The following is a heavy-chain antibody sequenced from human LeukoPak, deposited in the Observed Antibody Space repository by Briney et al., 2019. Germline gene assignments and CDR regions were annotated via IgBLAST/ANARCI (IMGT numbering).Heavy chain of an antibody. CDR2: ISSSSSYI. J-gene: IGHJ3*02. CDR3: ARDPGATGAFDI. V-gene: IGHV3-21*01. Sequence: PGGSLRLSCAASGFTVSSNYMSWVRQAPGKGLEWVSSISSSSSYIYYADSVKGRFTISRDNAKNSLYLQMNSLRAEDTAVYYCARDPGATGAFDIWGQGTMVTVSS. CDR1: GFTVSSNY. D-gene: IGHD1-26*01.